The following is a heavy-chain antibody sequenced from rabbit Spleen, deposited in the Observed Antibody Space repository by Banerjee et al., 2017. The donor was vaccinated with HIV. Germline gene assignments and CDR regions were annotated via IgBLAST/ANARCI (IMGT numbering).Heavy chain of an antibody. CDR2: IVAAGSSGT. D-gene: IGHD6-1*01. V-gene: IGHV1S40*01. J-gene: IGHJ4*01. CDR3: ARDSGAGAYVYAAVFDL. Sequence: QSLEESGGDLVKPGASLTLTCTASGFSFSSSYYLCWVRQAPGKGLECIACIVAAGSSGTYYASWAKGRFTISKTSTTVTLQMTSLTAADTATYFCARDSGAGAYVYAAVFDLWGPGTLVTVS. CDR1: GFSFSSSYY.